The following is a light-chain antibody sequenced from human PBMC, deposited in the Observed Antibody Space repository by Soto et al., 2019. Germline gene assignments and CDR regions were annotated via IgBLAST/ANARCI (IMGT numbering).Light chain of an antibody. CDR1: QSVAKNY. V-gene: IGKV3-20*01. J-gene: IGKJ1*01. CDR2: GPS. CDR3: HQYASSPQT. Sequence: EIVLTQSPGTLSLSPGERATLSCRASQSVAKNYLAWYQQEPGQAPRLLIYGPSSRATGIPDRFSGSGSATDFTLTISRLEPEDFAEYYYHQYASSPQTFGQGTKVEIK.